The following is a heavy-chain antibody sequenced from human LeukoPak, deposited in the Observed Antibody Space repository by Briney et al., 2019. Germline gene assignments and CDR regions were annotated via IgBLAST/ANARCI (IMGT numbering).Heavy chain of an antibody. J-gene: IGHJ6*02. Sequence: GGSLRLSCAASGLTFSSYWMHWVRQAPGKGLVWVSRINSDGSSTSYADSVKGRFTISRDNAKNTLYLQMNSLRAEDTAVYYCARDLYSYGSYYYYYGMDVWGQGATVTVSS. CDR3: ARDLYSYGSYYYYYGMDV. D-gene: IGHD5-18*01. CDR1: GLTFSSYW. V-gene: IGHV3-74*01. CDR2: INSDGSST.